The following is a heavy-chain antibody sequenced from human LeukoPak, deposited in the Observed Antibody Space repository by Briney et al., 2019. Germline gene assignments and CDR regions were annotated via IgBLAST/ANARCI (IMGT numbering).Heavy chain of an antibody. CDR1: GGTFSSYA. J-gene: IGHJ4*02. CDR2: TIPIFGTA. V-gene: IGHV1-69*05. Sequence: SVKVSCKASGGTFSSYAISWVRQAPGQGLEWMGGTIPIFGTANYAQKFQGRVTITTDESTSTAYMELSSLRSEDTAVYYCARDADSSGSMGYWGQGTLVTVSS. CDR3: ARDADSSGSMGY. D-gene: IGHD3-22*01.